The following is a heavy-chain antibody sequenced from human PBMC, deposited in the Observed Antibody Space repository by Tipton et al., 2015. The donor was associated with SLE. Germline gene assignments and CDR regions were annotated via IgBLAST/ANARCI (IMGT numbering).Heavy chain of an antibody. D-gene: IGHD6-13*01. CDR2: IGVSASNT. CDR1: GFTFSSSG. Sequence: SLRLSCAASGFTFSSSGMTWVRQAPGKGLEWVSAIGVSASNTDYADSVKGRFTISRDNSKNSLYLQMNSLRAEDTAVYYCARVQQQLGDYWGQGTLVTVSS. CDR3: ARVQQQLGDY. V-gene: IGHV3-23*01. J-gene: IGHJ4*02.